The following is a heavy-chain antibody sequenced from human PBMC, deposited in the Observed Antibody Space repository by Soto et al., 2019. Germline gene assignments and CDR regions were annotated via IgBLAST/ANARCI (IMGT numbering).Heavy chain of an antibody. D-gene: IGHD3-10*01. CDR2: INHSGST. V-gene: IGHV4-34*01. J-gene: IGHJ4*02. Sequence: QVQLQQWGAGLLKPSETLSLTCAVYGGSFSGYYWSWIRQPPGKGLEWIGEINHSGSTNYNPSLKSRVTISVDTSKNQFSLKLSSVTAADTAVYYCARSSGRDRGIFDYWGQGTLVTVSS. CDR1: GGSFSGYY. CDR3: ARSSGRDRGIFDY.